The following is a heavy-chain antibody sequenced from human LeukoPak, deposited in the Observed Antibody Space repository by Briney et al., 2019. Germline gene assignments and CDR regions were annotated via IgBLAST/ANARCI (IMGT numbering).Heavy chain of an antibody. CDR2: IYTSGST. V-gene: IGHV4-61*02. D-gene: IGHD1-7*01. CDR3: ARAGITGTSGVFDY. J-gene: IGHJ4*02. CDR1: GGSISSGSYY. Sequence: PSETLPLTCTVSGGSISSGSYYWSWIRQPAGKGLEWIGRIYTSGSTNYNPSLKSRVTISVDTSKNQFSLKLSSVTAADTAVYYCARAGITGTSGVFDYWGQGTLVTVSS.